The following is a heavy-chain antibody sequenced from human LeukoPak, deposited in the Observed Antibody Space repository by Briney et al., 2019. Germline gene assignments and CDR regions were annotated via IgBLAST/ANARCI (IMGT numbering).Heavy chain of an antibody. CDR3: ARDGLAVAANNWFDP. CDR1: GYTFTGYY. CDR2: INPNSGGT. D-gene: IGHD6-19*01. Sequence: ASVKVSCKASGYTFTGYYMHWVRQAPGQRLEWMGWINPNSGGTNYAQKFQGRVTMTRDTSISTAYMELSRLRSDDTAVYYCARDGLAVAANNWFDPWGQGTLVTVSS. V-gene: IGHV1-2*02. J-gene: IGHJ5*02.